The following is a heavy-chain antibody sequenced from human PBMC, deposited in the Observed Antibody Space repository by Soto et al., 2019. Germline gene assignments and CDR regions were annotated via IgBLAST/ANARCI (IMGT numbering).Heavy chain of an antibody. J-gene: IGHJ6*02. CDR2: IWYDGSNK. Sequence: QVQLVESGGGVVQPGRSLRLSCAASGFTFSSYGMHWVRQAPGKGLEWVAVIWYDGSNKYYADSVKGRFTISRDNSKNTLYLQMNSLRAEGTAVYYCARGDCSGGSCYFRDYGMDVWGQGTTVTVSS. CDR1: GFTFSSYG. V-gene: IGHV3-33*01. CDR3: ARGDCSGGSCYFRDYGMDV. D-gene: IGHD2-15*01.